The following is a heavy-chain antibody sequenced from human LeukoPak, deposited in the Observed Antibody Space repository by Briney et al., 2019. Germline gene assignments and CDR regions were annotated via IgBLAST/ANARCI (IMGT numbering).Heavy chain of an antibody. D-gene: IGHD3-9*01. CDR1: GFTFSSYS. Sequence: PGGSLRLSCAASGFTFSSYSMNWVRQAPGKGLEWVSYISSSSSTIYYADSVKGRFTISRDNAKNSLYLQMNSLRAEDTAVYYCAKAPGILTGYYFDYWGQGTLVTVSS. CDR2: ISSSSSTI. CDR3: AKAPGILTGYYFDY. J-gene: IGHJ4*02. V-gene: IGHV3-48*01.